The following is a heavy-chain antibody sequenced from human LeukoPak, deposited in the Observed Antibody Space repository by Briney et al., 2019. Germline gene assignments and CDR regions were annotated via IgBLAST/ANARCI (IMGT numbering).Heavy chain of an antibody. J-gene: IGHJ5*02. V-gene: IGHV1-69*13. Sequence: SVKVSCKASGGTFSSYAISWVRQAPGQGLEWMGGIIPIFGTANYAQKFQGRVTITADDSTSTAYMELSSLRSEVTAVYYCARESTISLNGWFDPWGQGTLVTVSS. CDR2: IIPIFGTA. CDR3: ARESTISLNGWFDP. CDR1: GGTFSSYA. D-gene: IGHD3-9*01.